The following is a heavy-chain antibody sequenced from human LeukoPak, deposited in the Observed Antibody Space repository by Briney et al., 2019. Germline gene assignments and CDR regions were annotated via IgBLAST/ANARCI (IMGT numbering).Heavy chain of an antibody. CDR3: ARRIFAIFGVEYYYYMDV. Sequence: SETLSLTCTVSGVSISSYYWSWIRQPPGKGLEWIGYIYYSGSTNYNPSLKSRVTISVDTSKNQFSLKLSSVTAADTAVYYCARRIFAIFGVEYYYYMDVWGKGTTVTVSS. D-gene: IGHD3-3*01. CDR2: IYYSGST. CDR1: GVSISSYY. V-gene: IGHV4-59*01. J-gene: IGHJ6*03.